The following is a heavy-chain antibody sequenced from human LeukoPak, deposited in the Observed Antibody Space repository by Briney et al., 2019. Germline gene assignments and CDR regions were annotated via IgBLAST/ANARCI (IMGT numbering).Heavy chain of an antibody. V-gene: IGHV1-46*01. CDR2: INPSSGST. D-gene: IGHD4-23*01. Sequence: ASVKVSCKASGYTFTGYYMHWVRQAPGQGLEWMGVINPSSGSTTYAQKFQGRVTMTRDTSTSTDYMELTSLRSEDTAVYYCARDGGNSAESFDIWGQGTIVTVSS. CDR3: ARDGGNSAESFDI. CDR1: GYTFTGYY. J-gene: IGHJ3*02.